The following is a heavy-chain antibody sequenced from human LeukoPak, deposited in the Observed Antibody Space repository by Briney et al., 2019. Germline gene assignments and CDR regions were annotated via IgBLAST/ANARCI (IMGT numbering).Heavy chain of an antibody. Sequence: HPGGSLRLSCAASGFSFSTFGMHWVRQAPGKGLEWVAVISDDGITDFYSDSVKGRFTISRDNSKNTVYLQMNRLTAEDTAVYYCTKSGERYCSDGNCYFNYWGQGTLVTVSS. CDR1: GFSFSTFG. V-gene: IGHV3-30*18. CDR2: ISDDGITD. D-gene: IGHD2-15*01. J-gene: IGHJ4*02. CDR3: TKSGERYCSDGNCYFNY.